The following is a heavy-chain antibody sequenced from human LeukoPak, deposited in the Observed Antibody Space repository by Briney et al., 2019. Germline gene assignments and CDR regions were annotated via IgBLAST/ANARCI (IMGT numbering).Heavy chain of an antibody. Sequence: GRSLRLSCAASGFTFSSYGMHWVRQAPGKGLEWVAIISYDGSNKHYADSVKGRFTISRDNSKNTLYLQMNSLRAEDTAVYYCAKAYPTPRGVNFDYWGPGTLVTVSS. CDR2: ISYDGSNK. CDR1: GFTFSSYG. CDR3: AKAYPTPRGVNFDY. V-gene: IGHV3-30*18. D-gene: IGHD3-10*01. J-gene: IGHJ4*02.